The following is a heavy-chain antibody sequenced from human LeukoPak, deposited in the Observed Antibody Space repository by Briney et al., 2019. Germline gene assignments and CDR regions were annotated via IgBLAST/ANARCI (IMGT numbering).Heavy chain of an antibody. CDR1: GFTFSSYA. J-gene: IGHJ4*02. Sequence: GGSLRLSCAASGFTFSSYAMHWVRQAPGKGLEWVAVISYDGSNKYYADSVKGRFTISRDNSKNTLYLQMNSLRAEDTAVYYCAKRTLRGGGATVTHFDYWGQGTLVTVSS. D-gene: IGHD4-11*01. CDR3: AKRTLRGGGATVTHFDY. CDR2: ISYDGSNK. V-gene: IGHV3-30-3*02.